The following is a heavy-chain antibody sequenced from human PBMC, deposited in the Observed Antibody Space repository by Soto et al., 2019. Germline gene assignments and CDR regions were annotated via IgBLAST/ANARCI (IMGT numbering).Heavy chain of an antibody. D-gene: IGHD1-26*01. CDR1: GFIFRNYA. V-gene: IGHV3-30*04. CDR2: ISRDGSHK. CDR3: ARSRNSAVADSFDF. Sequence: LRLSCAASGFIFRNYAIHWVRQAPGKGLEWVAVISRDGSHKYYLDSVKGRFTISRDNSKDTVNLLMNSLRDDDSAMYYCARSRNSAVADSFDFWGQGTLVTVSS. J-gene: IGHJ4*02.